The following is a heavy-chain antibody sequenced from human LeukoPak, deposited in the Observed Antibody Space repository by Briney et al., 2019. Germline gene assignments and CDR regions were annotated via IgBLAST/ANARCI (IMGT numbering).Heavy chain of an antibody. J-gene: IGHJ4*02. CDR1: GFTFGSYG. V-gene: IGHV3-30*03. CDR2: ISYDRSET. CDR3: AREGGYYFDH. Sequence: GRSMRLYSAASGFTFGSYGMHWVRQAPGKGLEWVAFISYDRSETYYADSVKGRFSISRDNSKNTVYLQMNSLRTEDRSVYYCAREGGYYFDHWGQGTLVTVSS. D-gene: IGHD6-25*01.